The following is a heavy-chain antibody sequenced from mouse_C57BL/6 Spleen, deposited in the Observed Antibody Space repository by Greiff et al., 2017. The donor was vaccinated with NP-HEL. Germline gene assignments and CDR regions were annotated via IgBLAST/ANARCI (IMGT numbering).Heavy chain of an antibody. V-gene: IGHV2-5*01. D-gene: IGHD1-1*02. J-gene: IGHJ4*01. Sequence: QVQLQQSGPGLVQPSQSLSITCTVSGFSLTSYGVHWVRQSPGKGLEWLGVIWRGGSTDYNAAFMSRLSITKDNSKSQVFFKMNSLQADDTAIYCCAKNGGPYYYAMDYWGQGTSVTVSS. CDR3: AKNGGPYYYAMDY. CDR2: IWRGGST. CDR1: GFSLTSYG.